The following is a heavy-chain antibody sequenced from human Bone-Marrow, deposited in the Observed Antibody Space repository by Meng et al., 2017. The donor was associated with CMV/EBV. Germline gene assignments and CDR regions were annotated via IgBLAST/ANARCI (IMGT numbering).Heavy chain of an antibody. CDR1: GFTFSSYW. D-gene: IGHD2-2*01. Sequence: GESLKISCAASGFTFSSYWMSWVRQAPGKGLEWVANIKQDGSEKYYVDSVKGRFTISRDNAKNSLYLQMNSLRAEDTAVYYCARDRYCSSTSCYYYYGMDVWGQGTTVTASS. J-gene: IGHJ6*02. CDR3: ARDRYCSSTSCYYYYGMDV. CDR2: IKQDGSEK. V-gene: IGHV3-7*01.